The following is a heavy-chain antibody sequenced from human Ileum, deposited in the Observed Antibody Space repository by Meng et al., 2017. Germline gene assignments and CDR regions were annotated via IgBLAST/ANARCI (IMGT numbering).Heavy chain of an antibody. CDR3: ARVSYNKGSPKFDS. Sequence: QATLTGQGPGLVNLSGTLSLSCSVSCDSIRNGNWWSWVRQPPGKGLEWIGEIYESGTTNYNPSLKSRVTISVDKSKNEFSLKLSSVTAADTALYYCARVSYNKGSPKFDSWGQGTLVTVSS. V-gene: IGHV4-4*02. J-gene: IGHJ4*02. D-gene: IGHD1-14*01. CDR2: IYESGTT. CDR1: CDSIRNGNW.